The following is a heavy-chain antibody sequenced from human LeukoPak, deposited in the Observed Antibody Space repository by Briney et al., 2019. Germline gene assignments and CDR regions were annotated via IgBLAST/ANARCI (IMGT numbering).Heavy chain of an antibody. J-gene: IGHJ4*02. Sequence: GSLRLSCAASGFAFSSYGVHWVRQAPGKGLEWVAVISYDGSTEYYIDSVKGRFTISRDNSKNTLYLQMNSLRAEDTAVYYCARDAFFGGYFDYWGQGTLVTVSS. CDR3: ARDAFFGGYFDY. CDR2: ISYDGSTE. CDR1: GFAFSSYG. V-gene: IGHV3-30*03. D-gene: IGHD3-10*01.